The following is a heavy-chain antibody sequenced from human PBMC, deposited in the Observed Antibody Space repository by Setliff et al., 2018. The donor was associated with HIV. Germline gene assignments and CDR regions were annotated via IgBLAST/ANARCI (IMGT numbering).Heavy chain of an antibody. D-gene: IGHD6-13*01. V-gene: IGHV5-51*01. J-gene: IGHJ3*02. CDR2: IHPVDSDT. CDR3: ARHRQTAAGTLDAFDI. CDR1: GYSFTSNC. Sequence: PGESLKISCKGSGYSFTSNCLGWVRQMPGKGLECMGIIHPVDSDTRYSQSFQGKVTISADKSIRTAYLQWSTLKASDTAIYYCARHRQTAAGTLDAFDIWGQGTVVTVSS.